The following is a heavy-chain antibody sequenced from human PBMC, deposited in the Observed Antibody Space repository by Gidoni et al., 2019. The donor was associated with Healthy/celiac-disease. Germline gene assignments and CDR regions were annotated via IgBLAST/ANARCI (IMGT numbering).Heavy chain of an antibody. D-gene: IGHD5-18*01. J-gene: IGHJ3*02. V-gene: IGHV3-23*01. Sequence: VPLLASGGALFQLGGSLRLSCAACRLTFTSYAMSWVRQAPGKGLAWVSAISGSGGSTYYADSVKGRFTISRDNSKNTLYLQMNSLRAEDTAVYYCAKDEDTANLRADAFDIWGQGTMVTVSS. CDR1: RLTFTSYA. CDR3: AKDEDTANLRADAFDI. CDR2: ISGSGGST.